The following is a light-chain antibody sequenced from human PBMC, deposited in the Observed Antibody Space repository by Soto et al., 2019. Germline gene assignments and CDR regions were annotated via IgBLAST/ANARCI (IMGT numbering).Light chain of an antibody. CDR1: QSLFHSNGNTY. J-gene: IGKJ1*01. Sequence: DIVMPQTPLSSPVTVGQPASISWRSSQSLFHSNGNTYLNWLHQRPGQPPGLLIYKISKRSSGVPDRFSGSGAGADFTLKISRVAAEDVGVYYCMQVTHFPWTFGQGTKVDIK. CDR2: KIS. CDR3: MQVTHFPWT. V-gene: IGKV2-24*01.